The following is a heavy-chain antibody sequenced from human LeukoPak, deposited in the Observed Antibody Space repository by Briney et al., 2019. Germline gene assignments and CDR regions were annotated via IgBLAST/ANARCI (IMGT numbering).Heavy chain of an antibody. V-gene: IGHV1-24*01. Sequence: ASVKVSCKVSGYTLTELSMHWVRQAPGKGLEWMGGFDPEDGETIYAQKFQGRVTMTTDTSTSTAYMELRSLRSDDTAVYYCARSAPALVIFDYWGQGTLVTVSS. CDR1: GYTLTELS. CDR2: FDPEDGET. CDR3: ARSAPALVIFDY. J-gene: IGHJ4*02. D-gene: IGHD6-13*01.